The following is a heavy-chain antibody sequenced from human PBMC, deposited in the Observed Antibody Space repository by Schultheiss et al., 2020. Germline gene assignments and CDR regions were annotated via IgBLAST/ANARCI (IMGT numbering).Heavy chain of an antibody. D-gene: IGHD1-1*01. V-gene: IGHV3-15*07. Sequence: WIRQPPGKGLEWVGRIKSKTDGGTTDYAAPVKGRFTISRDDSKNTLYLQMNSLKTEDTAVYYCTTGWYNWNDVGDYYYYGMDVWGQGTTVTVSS. CDR2: IKSKTDGGTT. CDR3: TTGWYNWNDVGDYYYYGMDV. J-gene: IGHJ6*02.